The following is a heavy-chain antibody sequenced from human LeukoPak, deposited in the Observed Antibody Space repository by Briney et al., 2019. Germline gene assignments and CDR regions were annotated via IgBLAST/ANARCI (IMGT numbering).Heavy chain of an antibody. J-gene: IGHJ1*01. D-gene: IGHD5-24*01. CDR1: GFTFSSYW. Sequence: SGGSLRLSCTPSGFTFSSYWMHWVRQAPGKGLVWVSRITRDGSSTSHADSVKGRFTISRDNSKNTVYIQMSSLRAEDTAVYYCVGDGRDGYNRYFHHWGQGTLVTVSS. V-gene: IGHV3-74*01. CDR2: ITRDGSST. CDR3: VGDGRDGYNRYFHH.